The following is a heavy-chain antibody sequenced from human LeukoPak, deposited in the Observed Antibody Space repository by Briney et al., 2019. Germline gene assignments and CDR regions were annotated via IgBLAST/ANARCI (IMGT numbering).Heavy chain of an antibody. CDR3: ARDWGYYYDSSRMGSHFDY. CDR1: GYTFTSYA. J-gene: IGHJ4*02. Sequence: ASVKVSCKASGYTFTSYAMNWVRQAPGQGLEWMGWINTNTGNPTYAQGFTGRFVFSLDTSVSTAYLQISSLKAEDTAVYYCARDWGYYYDSSRMGSHFDYWGQGTLVTVSS. D-gene: IGHD3-22*01. V-gene: IGHV7-4-1*02. CDR2: INTNTGNP.